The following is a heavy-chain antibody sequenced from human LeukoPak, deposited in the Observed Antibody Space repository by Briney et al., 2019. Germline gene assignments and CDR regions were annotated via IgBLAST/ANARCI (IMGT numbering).Heavy chain of an antibody. CDR1: GFTFSSYA. J-gene: IGHJ5*02. D-gene: IGHD6-13*01. V-gene: IGHV3-30-3*01. CDR3: ARGQGRSSWYSRGDWFDP. CDR2: ISYDGSNK. Sequence: GGSLRLSCAASGFTFSSYAMHWVRQAPGKGLEWVAVISYDGSNKYYADSVKGRFTISRDNSKNTLYLQMNSLRAEDTAVYYCARGQGRSSWYSRGDWFDPWGQGTLVTVSS.